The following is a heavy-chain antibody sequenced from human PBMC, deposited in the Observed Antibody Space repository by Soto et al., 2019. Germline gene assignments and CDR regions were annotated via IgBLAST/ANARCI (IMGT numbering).Heavy chain of an antibody. CDR2: IYYSGST. CDR3: ARETQRIVVVTANAFDI. D-gene: IGHD2-21*02. J-gene: IGHJ3*02. V-gene: IGHV4-31*03. CDR1: GGSISSGGYY. Sequence: SETLSLTCTVSGGSISSGGYYWSWIRQHPGKGLEWIGYIYYSGSTYYNPSLKSRVTISVDTSKNQFSLKLSSVTAADTAVYYCARETQRIVVVTANAFDIWGQGTMVTVSS.